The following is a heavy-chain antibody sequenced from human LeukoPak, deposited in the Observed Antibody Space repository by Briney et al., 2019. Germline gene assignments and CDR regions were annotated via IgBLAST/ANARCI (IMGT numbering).Heavy chain of an antibody. CDR3: ARLGLYYYDSSGYYYMLAFDI. CDR1: GGSISSSSYY. CDR2: IYYSGST. J-gene: IGHJ3*02. Sequence: SETLSLTCTVSGGSISSSSYYWGWIRQPPGKGLEWIGSIYYSGSTYYNPSLKSRVTISVDTSKNQFSLKLSSVTAADTAVYYCARLGLYYYDSSGYYYMLAFDIWGQGTMVTVSS. D-gene: IGHD3-22*01. V-gene: IGHV4-39*01.